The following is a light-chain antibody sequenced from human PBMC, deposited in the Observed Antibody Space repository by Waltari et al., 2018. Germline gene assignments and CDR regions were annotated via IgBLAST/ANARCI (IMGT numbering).Light chain of an antibody. J-gene: IGLJ3*02. CDR3: AAWDDSLNGRV. Sequence: QSVLTQPPSASGTPGQRVTIPCSGSSSNIGSTTVNWYQQLPGKATKLRTIRNNQRPSGVPGRFSGSKSGTSASLAISGLQSEDEADYYCAAWDDSLNGRVFGGGTKLTVL. CDR2: RNN. CDR1: SSNIGSTT. V-gene: IGLV1-44*01.